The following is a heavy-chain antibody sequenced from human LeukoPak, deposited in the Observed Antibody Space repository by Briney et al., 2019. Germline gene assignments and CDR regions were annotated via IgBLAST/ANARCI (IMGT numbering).Heavy chain of an antibody. CDR2: ISGNNGVT. CDR3: ARDPPTAVDIDY. V-gene: IGHV1-2*02. D-gene: IGHD2-2*01. CDR1: GYTFTDYY. Sequence: ASVKVSCKASGYTFTDYYYRWVRQAPGQRLEWLGWISGNNGVTNFAQEFQGRVTLTRDTSISTVYMELSRLTSDDTAMYYCARDPPTAVDIDYWGQGTLLTVSS. J-gene: IGHJ4*02.